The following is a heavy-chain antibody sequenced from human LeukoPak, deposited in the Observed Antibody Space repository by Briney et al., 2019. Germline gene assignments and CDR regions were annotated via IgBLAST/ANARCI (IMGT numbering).Heavy chain of an antibody. V-gene: IGHV3-73*01. D-gene: IGHD3-22*01. Sequence: GGSLRRSCAASGFTFRSYAMSWVRQASGKGLEWVGRIRSKANSYATAYAASVKGRFTISRDDSKNTAYLQMNSLKTEDTAVYYCTRLIVDSSGYSFDYWGQGTLVTVSS. CDR2: IRSKANSYAT. J-gene: IGHJ4*02. CDR3: TRLIVDSSGYSFDY. CDR1: GFTFRSYA.